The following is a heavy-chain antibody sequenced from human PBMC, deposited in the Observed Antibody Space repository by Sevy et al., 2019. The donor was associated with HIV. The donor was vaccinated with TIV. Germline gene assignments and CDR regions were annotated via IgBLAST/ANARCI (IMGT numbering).Heavy chain of an antibody. D-gene: IGHD3-16*01. V-gene: IGHV3-23*01. Sequence: GGSLRLSCVASGFTFSNPAMAWVRQAPGKGLEWVSGITGNGETTYYRDSVKSRFAISRDNPKNTLYLQMYSLTAEDTVIYFCADAYLSNEFGVWGQGTLVPVSS. J-gene: IGHJ3*01. CDR2: ITGNGETT. CDR1: GFTFSNPA. CDR3: ADAYLSNEFGV.